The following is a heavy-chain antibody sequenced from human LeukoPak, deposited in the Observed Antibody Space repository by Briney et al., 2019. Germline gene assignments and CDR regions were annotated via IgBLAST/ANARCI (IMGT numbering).Heavy chain of an antibody. CDR2: IIPIFGTA. Sequence: SVKVSCKASGGTFSSYTISWVRQAPGQGLEWMGGIIPIFGTANYAQKFQGRVTITADDSTSTAYMELSSLRSEDTAVYYCAKTTVTTSYFDYWGQGTLVTVSS. CDR3: AKTTVTTSYFDY. J-gene: IGHJ4*02. CDR1: GGTFSSYT. D-gene: IGHD4-17*01. V-gene: IGHV1-69*13.